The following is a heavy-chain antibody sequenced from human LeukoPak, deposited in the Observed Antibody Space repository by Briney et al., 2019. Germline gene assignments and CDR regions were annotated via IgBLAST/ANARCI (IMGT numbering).Heavy chain of an antibody. J-gene: IGHJ6*02. CDR2: VKKDGRET. CDR1: GLTLSDWW. CDR3: ARGHLGLGV. Sequence: PGGSLRLSCVASGLTLSDWWMTWVRQAPGRGLEWVASVKKDGRETYYVDSVKGRFTISRDNAKNSLYLQMNSLRVEDTAVYFCARGHLGLGVWGQGTTVTVSS. V-gene: IGHV3-7*03.